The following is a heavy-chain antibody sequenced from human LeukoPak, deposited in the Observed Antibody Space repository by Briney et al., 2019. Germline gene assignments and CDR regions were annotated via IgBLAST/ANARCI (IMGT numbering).Heavy chain of an antibody. CDR2: MYYSGST. J-gene: IGHJ5*02. CDR1: GGSTSSYNSY. D-gene: IGHD2-15*01. Sequence: SETLSLTCTVSGGSTSSYNSYWGWIRQPPGKGLEWIGSMYYSGSTYYNPSLKSRATISVDTSKNQFSLKLSSVTAADTAVYYCARRVANNWFDPWGQGTQVTVSS. CDR3: ARRVANNWFDP. V-gene: IGHV4-39*07.